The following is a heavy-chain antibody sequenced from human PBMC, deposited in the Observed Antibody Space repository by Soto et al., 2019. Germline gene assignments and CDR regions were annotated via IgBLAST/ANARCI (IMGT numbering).Heavy chain of an antibody. CDR1: GGLFSSFA. CDR2: IIPVFGTT. Sequence: SVKVSCKDSGGLFSSFAISWVRQAPGQGLEWMGGIIPVFGTTNYARKFQGRVTITADESTNTAYMELSSLTSDDTAMYYCARGGGPYVWFNEFWGQGTQVTGSS. J-gene: IGHJ4*02. CDR3: ARGGGPYVWFNEF. V-gene: IGHV1-69*13. D-gene: IGHD3-16*01.